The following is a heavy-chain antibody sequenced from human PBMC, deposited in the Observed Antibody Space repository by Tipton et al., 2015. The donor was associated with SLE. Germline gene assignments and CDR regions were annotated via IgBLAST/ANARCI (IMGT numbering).Heavy chain of an antibody. CDR2: LYYNGLT. D-gene: IGHD3-16*01. J-gene: IGHJ3*02. V-gene: IGHV4-39*07. CDR1: NGSISSSGYY. Sequence: TLSLTCTVSNGSISSSGYYWGWIRKPPGKGLEWIGSLYYNGLTYYNPSLKSRVTISGDMSKNQFSLKLTSVTAADTAVYYCARHYLGEVFGHRTDAFDIWGQGTMVTVSS. CDR3: ARHYLGEVFGHRTDAFDI.